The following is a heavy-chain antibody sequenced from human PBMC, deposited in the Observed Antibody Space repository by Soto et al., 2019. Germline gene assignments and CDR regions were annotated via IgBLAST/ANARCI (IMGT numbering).Heavy chain of an antibody. CDR2: ISGSLGSA. V-gene: IGHV3-23*01. CDR3: AKDSRLPGFGLLIHAFDI. Sequence: EMQLLESGGDLGQPGGSLRLSCAVSGFTFNDYAMSWVRQAPGKGLEWVSTISGSLGSAYYAASVEGRFTISGDNSNNTLYLQMISLRVEDTATYYCAKDSRLPGFGLLIHAFDIWGHGTMVTVSS. CDR1: GFTFNDYA. J-gene: IGHJ3*02. D-gene: IGHD3-3*01.